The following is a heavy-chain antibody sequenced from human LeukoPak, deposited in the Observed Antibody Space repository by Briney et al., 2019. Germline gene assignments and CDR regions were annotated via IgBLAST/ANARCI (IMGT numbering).Heavy chain of an antibody. CDR2: ISDSGDTI. CDR3: ARAPLVLQYRWWFDP. J-gene: IGHJ5*02. Sequence: GGSLRPSCAASGFTFSRYGFNWVRQAPGKGLEWISYISDSGDTIYYADSVKGRFTISRDNAKNTLYLQMNSLRAEDTAVYHCARAPLVLQYRWWFDPWGQGTLVTVSS. D-gene: IGHD2-8*02. V-gene: IGHV3-48*03. CDR1: GFTFSRYG.